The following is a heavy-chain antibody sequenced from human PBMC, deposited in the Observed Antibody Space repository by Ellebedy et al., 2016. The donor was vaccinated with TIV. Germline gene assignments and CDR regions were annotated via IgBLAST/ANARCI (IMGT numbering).Heavy chain of an antibody. CDR1: GCPVSSTRYY. D-gene: IGHD2-21*02. CDR2: VYYRGSP. J-gene: IGHJ4*02. Sequence: MPSETLSLTCSVSGCPVSSTRYYWAWIRQPPGKGLEYIGSVYYRGSPYYNPSFKSRVTLTADTSKNQFSLNLRTVTAADTAVYYCARTDPWQPIDDWGQGILVSVSS. CDR3: ARTDPWQPIDD. V-gene: IGHV4-39*01.